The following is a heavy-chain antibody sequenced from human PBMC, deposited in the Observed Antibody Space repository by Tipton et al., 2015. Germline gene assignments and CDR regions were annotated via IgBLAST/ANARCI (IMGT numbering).Heavy chain of an antibody. D-gene: IGHD6-19*01. CDR1: GGSISSHY. CDR2: ISYSGTT. CDR3: ASRGAGTSHYAMDV. V-gene: IGHV4-59*11. J-gene: IGHJ6*02. Sequence: LRLSCTVSGGSISSHYWSWIRQSPGKGLEWIGYISYSGTTNYNPSLNSRVTISVDTSKNQFFLRMTPVTAADTAVYYCASRGAGTSHYAMDVWGQGTTVTVSS.